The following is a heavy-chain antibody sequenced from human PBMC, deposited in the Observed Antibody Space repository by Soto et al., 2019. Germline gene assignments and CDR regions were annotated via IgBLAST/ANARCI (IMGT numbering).Heavy chain of an antibody. CDR1: GGTFSSYT. V-gene: IGHV1-69*02. D-gene: IGHD3-3*01. CDR3: ASGSSDSFGVVKRELGY. Sequence: QVQLVQSGAEVKKPGSSVKVSCKASGGTFSSYTISWVRQAPGQGIGWIRRIIPILVIPNYGQKCQGRVTITADKSTSTAYMELSSRRSEDTAVYYCASGSSDSFGVVKRELGYWGQGTLVTVSS. CDR2: IIPILVIP. J-gene: IGHJ4*02.